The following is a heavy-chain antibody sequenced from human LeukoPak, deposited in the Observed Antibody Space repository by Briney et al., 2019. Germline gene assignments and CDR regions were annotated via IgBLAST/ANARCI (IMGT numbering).Heavy chain of an antibody. V-gene: IGHV4-34*01. D-gene: IGHD2-15*01. J-gene: IGHJ4*02. CDR2: INHSGST. CDR1: GGSFSGYY. Sequence: SETLSLTCAVYGGSFSGYYWSWIRQPPGKGLEWIGEINHSGSTNYNPSLKSRVTIPVDTSKNQFSLKLSSVTAADTAVYYCARGGRRYCSGGSCYSFDYWGQGTLVTVSS. CDR3: ARGGRRYCSGGSCYSFDY.